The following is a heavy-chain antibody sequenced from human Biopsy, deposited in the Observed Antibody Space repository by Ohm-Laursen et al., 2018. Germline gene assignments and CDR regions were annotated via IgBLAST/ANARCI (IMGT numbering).Heavy chain of an antibody. V-gene: IGHV4-59*11. CDR1: GGSFTGHY. J-gene: IGHJ1*01. CDR2: ISYTGYT. D-gene: IGHD4-23*01. CDR3: ARGSNEYGGLYFPH. Sequence: PSETLSLTCTVSGGSFTGHYWSWIRQPPGKGLEWIGHISYTGYTSYNASLESRVTISVDTSRNHFSLRLSSLTAADTAVYYCARGSNEYGGLYFPHWGQGTLVTVSS.